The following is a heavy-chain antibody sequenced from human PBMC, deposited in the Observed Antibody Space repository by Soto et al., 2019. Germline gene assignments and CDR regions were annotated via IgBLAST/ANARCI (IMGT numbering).Heavy chain of an antibody. V-gene: IGHV3-23*01. Sequence: EVQLLESGGGLVQPGGSLRLSCAASGCTFSSYAMSWVRQAPGKGLEWVSAISGSGGSTYYADSVKGRFTISRDNSKNTLYLQMNSLRAEDTAVYYCAKAPLGYSGYDLVDYWGQGTLVTVSS. J-gene: IGHJ4*02. CDR1: GCTFSSYA. CDR2: ISGSGGST. CDR3: AKAPLGYSGYDLVDY. D-gene: IGHD5-12*01.